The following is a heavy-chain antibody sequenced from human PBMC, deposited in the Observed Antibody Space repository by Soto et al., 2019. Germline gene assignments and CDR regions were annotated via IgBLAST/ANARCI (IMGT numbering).Heavy chain of an antibody. CDR3: ARAQVRDYYDSSGYSNWFDP. J-gene: IGHJ5*02. CDR2: ISSSGTTI. Sequence: GGSLRLSCAASGFTFSDYYMSWIRQAPGKGLEWVSYISSSGTTIYYADSVKGRFTISRDNAKNSLYLQMNSLRAEDTAVYYCARAQVRDYYDSSGYSNWFDPWGQGTLVTVSS. CDR1: GFTFSDYY. D-gene: IGHD3-22*01. V-gene: IGHV3-11*01.